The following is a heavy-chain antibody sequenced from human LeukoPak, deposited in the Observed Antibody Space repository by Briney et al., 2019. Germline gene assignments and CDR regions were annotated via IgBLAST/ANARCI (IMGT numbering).Heavy chain of an antibody. Sequence: GESLKISCKGSGYSFTSYWISWVRQMPGKGLEWMGRIDPSDSYTNYSPSFQGHVTISADKSISTAYLQWSSLKASDTAMYYCARDAVHCSGGSCHDYWGQGTLVTVSS. J-gene: IGHJ4*02. CDR3: ARDAVHCSGGSCHDY. D-gene: IGHD2-15*01. CDR2: IDPSDSYT. CDR1: GYSFTSYW. V-gene: IGHV5-10-1*01.